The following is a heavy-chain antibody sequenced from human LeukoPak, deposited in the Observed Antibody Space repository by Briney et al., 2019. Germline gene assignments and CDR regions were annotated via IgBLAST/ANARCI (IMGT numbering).Heavy chain of an antibody. J-gene: IGHJ4*02. CDR1: GFIFSSYW. V-gene: IGHV3-7*01. CDR3: AGSLLRYFDWLGD. D-gene: IGHD3-9*01. CDR2: IKEDGREK. Sequence: GGSLRLSCAASGFIFSSYWMSWVRQAPGKGLEWVANIKEDGREKNYVDSVKGRFTISRDNAKNSLYLQMNSLRAEDTAVYYCAGSLLRYFDWLGDWGQGTLVTVSS.